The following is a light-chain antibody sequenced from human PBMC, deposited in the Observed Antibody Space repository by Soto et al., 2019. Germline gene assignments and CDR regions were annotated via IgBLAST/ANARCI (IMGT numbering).Light chain of an antibody. J-gene: IGLJ1*01. CDR1: TSDVGGYNF. CDR3: SSYTSSGTRV. CDR2: EVS. Sequence: QSVLTQPASVSGSPGQSITISCTGTTSDVGGYNFVSWYQLHPGKAPKLMIFEVSNRPSGVSNRFSGSKSGNTASLSISVLQAEDEADYYCSSYTSSGTRVFGTGTKLTVL. V-gene: IGLV2-14*01.